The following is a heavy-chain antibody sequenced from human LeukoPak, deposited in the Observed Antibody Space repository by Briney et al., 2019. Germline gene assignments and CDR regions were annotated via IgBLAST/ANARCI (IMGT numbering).Heavy chain of an antibody. CDR2: ISSSSSYI. D-gene: IGHD6-13*01. J-gene: IGHJ3*02. CDR3: ASLYGAYSSSWYGDAFDI. V-gene: IGHV3-21*01. CDR1: GFTFSSYS. Sequence: GGSLRLSCAASGFTFSSYSMNWVRQAPGKGLEWVSSISSSSSYIYYADSVKGRFTISRDNSKNTLYLQMNSLRAEDTAVYYCASLYGAYSSSWYGDAFDIWGQGTMVTVSS.